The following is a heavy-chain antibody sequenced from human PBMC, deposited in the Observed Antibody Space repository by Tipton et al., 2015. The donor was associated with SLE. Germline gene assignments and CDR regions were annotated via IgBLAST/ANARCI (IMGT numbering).Heavy chain of an antibody. Sequence: SLRLSCAASGFTFSDYYMSWIRQAPGKGLEWVSYISSSGSTIYYADSVKGRFTISRDNAKNSLYLQMNSLRAGETAVYYCAGHFHFWDGERENFYGMEVWGQGTTVTVSS. V-gene: IGHV3-11*01. CDR3: AGHFHFWDGERENFYGMEV. CDR2: ISSSGSTI. J-gene: IGHJ6*02. CDR1: GFTFSDYY. D-gene: IGHD3-3*02.